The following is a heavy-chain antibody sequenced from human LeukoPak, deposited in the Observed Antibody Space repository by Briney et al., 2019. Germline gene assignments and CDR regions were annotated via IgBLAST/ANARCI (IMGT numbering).Heavy chain of an antibody. Sequence: PGGSLRLSCAASGFTFSDYYMSWIRRAPGKGLEWVSYISSSGSTIYYADSVKGRFTISRDNAKNSLYLQMNSLRAEDTAVYYCATSVAGLRYFDYWGQGTLVTVSS. CDR2: ISSSGSTI. CDR3: ATSVAGLRYFDY. J-gene: IGHJ4*02. V-gene: IGHV3-11*01. D-gene: IGHD6-19*01. CDR1: GFTFSDYY.